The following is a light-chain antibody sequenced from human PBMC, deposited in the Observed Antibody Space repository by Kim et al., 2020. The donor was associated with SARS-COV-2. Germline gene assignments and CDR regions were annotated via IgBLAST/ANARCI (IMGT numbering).Light chain of an antibody. CDR1: QSVSSN. V-gene: IGKV3-15*01. CDR2: GAS. Sequence: EIVMTQSPATLSVSPGERATLSCRASQSVSSNLAWYQQKPGKAPRLLIYGASTRATGIPARFSGSGSGTEFTLTISSLQSEDFAVYYCQQYNNGPPWTFGQGTKVDIK. J-gene: IGKJ1*01. CDR3: QQYNNGPPWT.